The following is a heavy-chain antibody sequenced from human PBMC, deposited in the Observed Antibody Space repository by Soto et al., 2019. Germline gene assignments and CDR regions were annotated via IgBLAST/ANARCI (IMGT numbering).Heavy chain of an antibody. V-gene: IGHV1-46*01. CDR1: GYTVTSYY. D-gene: IGHD2-15*01. Sequence: QVQLVQSGAEVKKPGSSVKGSCKAAGYTVTSYYMHWVRQAPGQGLEWMGIINPSGGSPSYAQKIPGRVTMPRDTYTSRVYMELSSKRSEETAVYYCAREGYRNIGFGYWGQGALVTGSA. CDR2: INPSGGSP. J-gene: IGHJ4*02. CDR3: AREGYRNIGFGY.